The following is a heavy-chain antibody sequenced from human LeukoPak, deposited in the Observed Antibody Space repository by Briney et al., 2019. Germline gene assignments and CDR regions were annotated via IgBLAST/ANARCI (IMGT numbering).Heavy chain of an antibody. CDR1: GGSINSDSYY. Sequence: SETLSLTCTVSGGSINSDSYYWTWIRQPAGKGLEWIGRIYTTGSPNYNPSLKSRVTISIDTSKNQFSLKLSSVSAADTAIYYCARDRGITTARGVPSWFDPRGQGTLVTVSS. J-gene: IGHJ5*02. D-gene: IGHD3-10*01. CDR2: IYTTGSP. CDR3: ARDRGITTARGVPSWFDP. V-gene: IGHV4-61*02.